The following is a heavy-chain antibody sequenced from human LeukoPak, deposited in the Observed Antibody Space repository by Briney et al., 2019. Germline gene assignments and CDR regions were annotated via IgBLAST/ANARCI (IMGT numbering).Heavy chain of an antibody. V-gene: IGHV1-18*04. CDR3: ASAGYSSTNLDY. CDR1: GYSFISHG. J-gene: IGHJ4*02. CDR2: ISAYSGDT. Sequence: ASVKVSCKASGYSFISHGISWVRQAPGQGLEWMGWISAYSGDTKYAQNLQGRVTMTTNTSTSTAYMELSSLRSEDTAVYYCASAGYSSTNLDYWGQGTLVTVSS. D-gene: IGHD6-13*01.